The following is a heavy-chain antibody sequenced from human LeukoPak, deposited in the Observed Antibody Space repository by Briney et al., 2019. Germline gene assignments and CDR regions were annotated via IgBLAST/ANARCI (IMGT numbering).Heavy chain of an antibody. V-gene: IGHV3-21*01. J-gene: IGHJ4*02. Sequence: GGSLRLSCAASGFTFSSYNMNWVRQAPGQGLEWVSSITSGSSYIYYADSVKGRFTISRDNTKKSLYLQLNSLRPEDSAVYYCARPRGCGSARCNNFDYWGQGTLVTVSS. CDR3: ARPRGCGSARCNNFDY. D-gene: IGHD2-2*01. CDR1: GFTFSSYN. CDR2: ITSGSSYI.